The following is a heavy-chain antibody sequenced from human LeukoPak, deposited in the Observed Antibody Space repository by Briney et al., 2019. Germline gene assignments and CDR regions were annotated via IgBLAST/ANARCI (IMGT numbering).Heavy chain of an antibody. Sequence: GRSLRLSCAASGFTFSSYAMHWVHQAPGKGLEWVAVISYDGSNKYYADSVKGRFTISRDNSKNTLYLQMNSLRAEDTAVYYCARDWWRYCSSTSCYFLSARAGYYYYGMDVWGQGTTVTVSS. CDR3: ARDWWRYCSSTSCYFLSARAGYYYYGMDV. V-gene: IGHV3-30*04. J-gene: IGHJ6*02. D-gene: IGHD2-2*01. CDR1: GFTFSSYA. CDR2: ISYDGSNK.